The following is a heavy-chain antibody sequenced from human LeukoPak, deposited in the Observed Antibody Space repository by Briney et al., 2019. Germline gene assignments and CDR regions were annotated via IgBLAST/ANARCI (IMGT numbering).Heavy chain of an antibody. CDR3: ARRGTGAFDI. D-gene: IGHD1-1*01. CDR2: IYYSGST. CDR1: GGSISTYY. J-gene: IGHJ3*02. V-gene: IGHV4-59*08. Sequence: KPSETLSLTCTVSGGSISTYYWSWIRQPPGKGLEWIGYIYYSGSTNYNPSLKSRVTISVDTSKNQFSLKLSSVTAADTAVYYCARRGTGAFDIWGQGTMVTVSS.